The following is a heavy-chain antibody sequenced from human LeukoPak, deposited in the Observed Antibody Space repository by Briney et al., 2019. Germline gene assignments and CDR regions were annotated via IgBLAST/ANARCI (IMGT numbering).Heavy chain of an antibody. V-gene: IGHV3-23*01. J-gene: IGHJ6*02. CDR1: GLTFRNYV. CDR3: TKGGQFPYYNDMDV. Sequence: GGSLRLSCAASGLTFRNYVMNWVRQAPGKGLEWVSGISATGADTEYADSEKGRFTISRDNSKNTVDLQMHSLRVEDTAIYYCTKGGQFPYYNDMDVWGQGTTVTVSS. D-gene: IGHD3-10*01. CDR2: ISATGADT.